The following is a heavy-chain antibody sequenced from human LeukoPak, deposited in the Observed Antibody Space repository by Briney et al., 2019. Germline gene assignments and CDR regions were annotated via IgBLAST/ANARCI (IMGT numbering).Heavy chain of an antibody. Sequence: SETLSLTCTVSGGSISSSSYYWGWIRQPPGKGLEWIGSIYYSGSTYYNPSLKSRVTMSVDTSKNQFSLKLSSVTAADTAAYYCGAMAVVGATYFRAFDIWGQGTMVTVSS. CDR3: GAMAVVGATYFRAFDI. D-gene: IGHD1-26*01. V-gene: IGHV4-39*07. J-gene: IGHJ3*02. CDR2: IYYSGST. CDR1: GGSISSSSYY.